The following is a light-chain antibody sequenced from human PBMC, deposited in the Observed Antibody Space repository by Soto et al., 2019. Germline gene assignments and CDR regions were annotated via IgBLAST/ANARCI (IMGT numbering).Light chain of an antibody. CDR1: QSVESRY. J-gene: IGKJ1*01. CDR2: SAS. CDR3: QQYGNSPTWT. V-gene: IGKV3-20*01. Sequence: EIVLTQSPGTLPMSPGERATLSCRASQSVESRYLAWYQQKPGQAPRLLIYSASSRATGIPDRFSGSASGTDFTLTISRLEPEDFEVYYCQQYGNSPTWTFGQGTKVEIK.